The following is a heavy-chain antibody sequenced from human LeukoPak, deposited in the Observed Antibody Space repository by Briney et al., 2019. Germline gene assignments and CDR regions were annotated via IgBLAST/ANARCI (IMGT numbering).Heavy chain of an antibody. CDR2: VSPDGRST. J-gene: IGHJ4*02. CDR1: GFTFSRYW. V-gene: IGHV3-74*01. CDR3: FAPEVDY. Sequence: GGSLRLSCVASGFTFSRYWMHWVRQAPGKGLVWVPRVSPDGRSTSYVGSVKGRFTISRDSAKNTLYLQMDSLRAEDTAVFYCFAPEVDYWGQGTLAIVSS.